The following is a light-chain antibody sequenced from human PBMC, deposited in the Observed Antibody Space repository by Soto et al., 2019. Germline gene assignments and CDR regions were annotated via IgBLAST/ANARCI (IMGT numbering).Light chain of an antibody. Sequence: QSVLTQPPSVSGAPGQRVTISCTGSSSNIGAGYDVHWYQQLPGTAPKLLIYGNSNRPSGVPDRFSGSKSGTSASLAITGLQAEDEADYYCQSYDSSPSFYVFGTGTKLTVL. CDR1: SSNIGAGYD. J-gene: IGLJ1*01. CDR3: QSYDSSPSFYV. CDR2: GNS. V-gene: IGLV1-40*01.